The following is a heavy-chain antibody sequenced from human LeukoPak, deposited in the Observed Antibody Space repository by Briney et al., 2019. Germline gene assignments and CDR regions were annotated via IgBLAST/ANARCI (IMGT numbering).Heavy chain of an antibody. D-gene: IGHD1-26*01. CDR3: ARDEWEWEAFDI. CDR1: GGTFSSYA. J-gene: IGHJ3*02. Sequence: ASVKVSCKASGGTFSSYAISWVRQAPGQGLEWMGGIIPIFGTANYAQKFQGRVTITADESTSTAYMELSSLRSEDTAVYYCARDEWEWEAFDIWGQGTMVTVSS. CDR2: IIPIFGTA. V-gene: IGHV1-69*13.